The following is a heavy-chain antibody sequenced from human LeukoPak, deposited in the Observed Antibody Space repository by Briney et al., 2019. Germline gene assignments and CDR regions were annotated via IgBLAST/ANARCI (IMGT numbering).Heavy chain of an antibody. D-gene: IGHD1-26*01. J-gene: IGHJ4*02. CDR3: ARSGELGVDY. Sequence: ASVKVSCKDSGCTFTGYYMHWVRQAPGQGLEWMGWINPNSGGTNYAQKFQGRVTMTRDTSISTANMELSRLRSDDTAVYYCARSGELGVDYWGQGTLVTVSS. CDR1: GCTFTGYY. V-gene: IGHV1-2*02. CDR2: INPNSGGT.